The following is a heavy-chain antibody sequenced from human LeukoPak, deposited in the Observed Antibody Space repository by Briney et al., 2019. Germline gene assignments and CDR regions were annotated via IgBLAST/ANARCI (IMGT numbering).Heavy chain of an antibody. J-gene: IGHJ6*02. CDR3: ARGGYYYGSGGYSHYYYYGMDV. CDR1: GYTFTSYD. CDR2: MNPNSGNT. V-gene: IGHV1-8*01. D-gene: IGHD3-10*01. Sequence: GASVKVSCKASGYTFTSYDINWVRQATGQGLEWMGWMNPNSGNTGYAQKFQGRVTMTRNTSISTAYMELSSLRSEDTAVYYCARGGYYYGSGGYSHYYYYGMDVWGQGTTVTVSS.